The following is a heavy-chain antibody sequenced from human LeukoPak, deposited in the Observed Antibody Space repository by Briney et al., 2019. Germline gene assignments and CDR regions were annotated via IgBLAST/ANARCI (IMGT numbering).Heavy chain of an antibody. J-gene: IGHJ4*02. CDR3: ARERGYTYGTSLYYFDY. V-gene: IGHV3-72*01. Sequence: GGSLRLSCVDSGFTFSAHYMDWVRQAPGKGLKGVGRVRNKANSYTTEYAASVKDRFIISRDDSKSSLYLQMNSLKIEDTAVYYCARERGYTYGTSLYYFDYWGQGTLVTVSS. D-gene: IGHD5-18*01. CDR1: GFTFSAHY. CDR2: VRNKANSYTT.